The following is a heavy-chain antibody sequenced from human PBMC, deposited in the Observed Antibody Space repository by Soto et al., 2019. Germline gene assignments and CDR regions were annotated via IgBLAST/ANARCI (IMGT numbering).Heavy chain of an antibody. Sequence: QVQLVESGGGVVQPGRSLRLSCAASGFTFSSYGMHWVRQAPGKGLEWVAVISYDGSNKYYADSVKGRFTISRDNAKNTLYLKMNSLRAEDTDVYYCAKDLNVVVVAATYYYYYGMDVWGQGTTVTVSS. CDR2: ISYDGSNK. J-gene: IGHJ6*02. CDR3: AKDLNVVVVAATYYYYYGMDV. CDR1: GFTFSSYG. D-gene: IGHD2-15*01. V-gene: IGHV3-30*18.